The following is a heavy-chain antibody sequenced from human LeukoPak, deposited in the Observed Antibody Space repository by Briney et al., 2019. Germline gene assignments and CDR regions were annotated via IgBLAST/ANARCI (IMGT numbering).Heavy chain of an antibody. CDR1: GGSISSYY. CDR2: IYYSGST. D-gene: IGHD6-19*01. Sequence: SGTLSLTCTVSGGSISSYYWSWIRQPPGKGLEWIGYIYYSGSTNYNPSLKSRVTISVDTSKNQFSLKLSSVTAADTAVYYCARSNSSGTDYWGQGTLVTVSS. V-gene: IGHV4-59*01. J-gene: IGHJ4*02. CDR3: ARSNSSGTDY.